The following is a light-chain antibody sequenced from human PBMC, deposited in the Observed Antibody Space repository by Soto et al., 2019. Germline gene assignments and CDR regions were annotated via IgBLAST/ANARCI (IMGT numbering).Light chain of an antibody. V-gene: IGLV2-23*02. CDR1: SSDVGSYNL. J-gene: IGLJ1*01. CDR3: CSYAGSTTLYV. Sequence: QSVLTQPASVSGSPGQSITISCTGTSSDVGSYNLVSWYQQHPGKAPKLMIYEVSKRPSGVSNRFSGSKSGNTASLTISGLQAEDEVDYYCCSYAGSTTLYVFETGTKVTAL. CDR2: EVS.